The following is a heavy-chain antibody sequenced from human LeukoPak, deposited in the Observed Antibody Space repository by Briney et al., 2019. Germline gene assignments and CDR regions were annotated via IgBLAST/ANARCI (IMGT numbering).Heavy chain of an antibody. CDR2: IYTSGST. CDR1: GGSMSSYY. J-gene: IGHJ4*02. CDR3: ARDQVDTAMVTVYFDY. D-gene: IGHD5-18*01. Sequence: SETLSLTCTVSGGSMSSYYWSWIRQPAGKGLVWIGRIYTSGSTNYNPSLKSRVTMSVDTSKNQFSLKLSYVTAADTAVYYCARDQVDTAMVTVYFDYWGQGTLVTVSS. V-gene: IGHV4-4*07.